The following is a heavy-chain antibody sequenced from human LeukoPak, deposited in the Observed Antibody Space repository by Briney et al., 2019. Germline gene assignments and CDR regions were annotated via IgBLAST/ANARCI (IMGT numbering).Heavy chain of an antibody. CDR3: ARGLEAGTGNFDH. V-gene: IGHV4-34*01. D-gene: IGHD6-19*01. CDR1: GGSFSGYY. Sequence: SETLSLTCAVYGGSFSGYYWSWIRQPPGKGLEWIGEINHSGSTNYNPSLKSRVTISVDTSKNQFSLKLSSVTAADTAVYYCARGLEAGTGNFDHWGQGTLVTVSS. J-gene: IGHJ4*02. CDR2: INHSGST.